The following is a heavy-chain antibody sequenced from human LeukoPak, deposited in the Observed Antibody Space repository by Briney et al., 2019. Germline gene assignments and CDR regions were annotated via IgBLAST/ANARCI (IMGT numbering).Heavy chain of an antibody. J-gene: IGHJ5*02. CDR1: GDSLNSGGYY. CDR2: IYYSGST. D-gene: IGHD3-22*01. CDR3: ARDTSGYGWFDP. V-gene: IGHV4-31*03. Sequence: SETLSLTCTVSGDSLNSGGYYWSWIRQHPGKGPEWIGYIYYSGSTHYNPSLKSRVTISVDTSENQFSLKLNSVTATDTAVYYCARDTSGYGWFDPWGQGTLVTVSS.